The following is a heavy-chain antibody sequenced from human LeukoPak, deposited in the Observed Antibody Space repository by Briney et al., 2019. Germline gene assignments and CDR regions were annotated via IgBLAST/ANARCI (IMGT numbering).Heavy chain of an antibody. Sequence: SETLSLTCTGSGGSISSYYWSWIRQPPGKGLEWIGYIYYGGSTNYNPSLKSRVTISVDTSKNQFSLKLSSVTAADTAVYYCAGRVRKDGYYYYMDVWGKGTTVTVPS. CDR3: AGRVRKDGYYYYMDV. J-gene: IGHJ6*03. CDR1: GGSISSYY. V-gene: IGHV4-59*08. CDR2: IYYGGST. D-gene: IGHD1-14*01.